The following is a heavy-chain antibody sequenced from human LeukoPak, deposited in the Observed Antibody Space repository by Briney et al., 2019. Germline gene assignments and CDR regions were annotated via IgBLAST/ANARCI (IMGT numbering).Heavy chain of an antibody. J-gene: IGHJ4*02. Sequence: ASVKVSCKASGYTFTGYYMHWVRQAPGQGLEWMGWINPNSGGTNYAQKFQGRVTMTRDTSISTAYMELSRLRSDDTAVYYCARVRRIAVAAGGYWGQGTLVTVSS. V-gene: IGHV1-2*02. CDR1: GYTFTGYY. D-gene: IGHD6-19*01. CDR2: INPNSGGT. CDR3: ARVRRIAVAAGGY.